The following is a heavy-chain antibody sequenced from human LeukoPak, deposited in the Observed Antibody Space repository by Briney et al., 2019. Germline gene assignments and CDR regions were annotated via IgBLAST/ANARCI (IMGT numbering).Heavy chain of an antibody. CDR1: GGTFSSYA. CDR3: AREGAYCSSTSCHIQNWFDP. V-gene: IGHV1-69*05. D-gene: IGHD2-2*01. CDR2: IIPIFGTA. J-gene: IGHJ5*02. Sequence: SVKVSCKASGGTFSSYAISWVRQAPGQGLEWMGGIIPIFGTANYAQKFQGRVTMTTDTSTSTAYMELRSLRSDDTAVYYCAREGAYCSSTSCHIQNWFDPWGQGTLVTVSS.